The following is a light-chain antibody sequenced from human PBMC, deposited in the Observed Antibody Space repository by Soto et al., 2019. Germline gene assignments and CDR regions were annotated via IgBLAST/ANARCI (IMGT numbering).Light chain of an antibody. CDR3: QTWDTGIVL. J-gene: IGLJ2*01. Sequence: QSVLTQSPSASASLGASVKLTCTLSSGHSRYAITWHQQQPEKGPRYLMNLNSDGSHSKGDGIPDRFSGSSSGAERYLTISSLQSEDEADYYCQTWDTGIVLFGGGTKLTVL. CDR1: SGHSRYA. V-gene: IGLV4-69*01. CDR2: LNSDGSH.